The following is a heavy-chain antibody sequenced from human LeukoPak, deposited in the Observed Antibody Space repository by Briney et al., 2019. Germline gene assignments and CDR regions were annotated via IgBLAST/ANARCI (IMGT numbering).Heavy chain of an antibody. V-gene: IGHV4-4*02. CDR3: ARDRPPPHTAMVTGYFDY. Sequence: PSETLSLTCAVSGGSISSSNWWSWVRQPPGKGLEWIGEIYHSGSTNYNPSLKSRVTISVDKSKNQFSLKLSSVTAADTAVYYCARDRPPPHTAMVTGYFDYWGQGTLVTVSS. CDR2: IYHSGST. CDR1: GGSISSSNW. D-gene: IGHD5-18*01. J-gene: IGHJ4*02.